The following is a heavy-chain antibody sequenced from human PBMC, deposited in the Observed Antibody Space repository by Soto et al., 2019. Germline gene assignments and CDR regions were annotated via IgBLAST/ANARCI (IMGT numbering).Heavy chain of an antibody. J-gene: IGHJ6*02. CDR3: ARALYGSGVLDV. CDR2: IYYSGST. Sequence: SETLSLTCTVSGGSISSGDYYWSWIRQPPGKGLEWIGYIYYSGSTYYNPSLKSRVTISVDTSKNQFSLKLSSVTAADTAVYFCARALYGSGVLDVWGQGTTVTVSS. D-gene: IGHD3-10*01. V-gene: IGHV4-30-4*01. CDR1: GGSISSGDYY.